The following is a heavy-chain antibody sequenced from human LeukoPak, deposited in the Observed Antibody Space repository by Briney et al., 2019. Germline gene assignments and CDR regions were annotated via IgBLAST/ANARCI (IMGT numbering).Heavy chain of an antibody. Sequence: PSETLSLTCTVSDYSISSGYYWGWIRQPPGKGLEWIGSIYHSGSTYYTPSLKSRVTISVDTSKNQFSLKLSSVTAADTAVYYCARVSACREGCEVDYWGQGTLVTVSS. V-gene: IGHV4-38-2*02. CDR2: IYHSGST. J-gene: IGHJ4*02. CDR1: DYSISSGYY. D-gene: IGHD3-10*01. CDR3: ARVSACREGCEVDY.